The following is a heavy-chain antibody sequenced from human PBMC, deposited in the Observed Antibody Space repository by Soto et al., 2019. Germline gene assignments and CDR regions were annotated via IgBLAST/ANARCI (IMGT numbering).Heavy chain of an antibody. V-gene: IGHV3-23*01. D-gene: IGHD4-17*01. CDR3: AKDPHYGDYDPLGYGMDV. CDR1: GFTFSSYA. J-gene: IGHJ6*02. Sequence: GGSLRLSCAASGFTFSSYAMSWVRQAPGKGLEWVSAISGSGGSTYYADSVKGRFTISRDNSKNTLYLQMNSLRAEDTAVYYCAKDPHYGDYDPLGYGMDVWGQGTTVTVSS. CDR2: ISGSGGST.